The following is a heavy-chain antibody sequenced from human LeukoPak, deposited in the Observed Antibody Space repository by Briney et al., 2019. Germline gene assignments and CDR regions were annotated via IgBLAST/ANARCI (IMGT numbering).Heavy chain of an antibody. CDR1: GYTFTSYD. Sequence: ASAKVSCKASGYTFTSYDINWLRQATGQGLEWMGWMNPNSGNTGYAQKFQGRVTMTRNTSISTAYMELSSLRPEDTAVYYCARGAYYYDSSAGPDYGMDVWGQGTTVTVSS. CDR3: ARGAYYYDSSAGPDYGMDV. CDR2: MNPNSGNT. D-gene: IGHD3-22*01. J-gene: IGHJ6*02. V-gene: IGHV1-8*01.